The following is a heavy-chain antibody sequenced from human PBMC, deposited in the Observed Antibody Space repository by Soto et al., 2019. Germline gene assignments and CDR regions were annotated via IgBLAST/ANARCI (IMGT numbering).Heavy chain of an antibody. V-gene: IGHV1-69*12. CDR3: ARGNHRWLQLWYFDL. D-gene: IGHD5-12*01. J-gene: IGHJ2*01. Sequence: QVQLVQSGAEVKKPGSSVKVSCKASGGTFSNYPISWVRQAPGQGLEWMGGIIPIFGTVNYAQKFQGRVTITADESTSTAYMELSSLRSEDKAVYYCARGNHRWLQLWYFDLWGRGALGTVSS. CDR2: IIPIFGTV. CDR1: GGTFSNYP.